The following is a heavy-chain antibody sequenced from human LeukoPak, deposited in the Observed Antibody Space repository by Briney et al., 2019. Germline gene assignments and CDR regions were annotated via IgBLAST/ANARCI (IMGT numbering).Heavy chain of an antibody. Sequence: PGGSLRLSCAASGFTFSGYSMNWVRQAPGKGLEWVSSISSSSSYIYYADSVKGRFTISRDNAKNSLYLQMNSLRAEDTAVYYCARDGYCSGGSRYLFDYWGQGTLVTVSS. CDR3: ARDGYCSGGSRYLFDY. D-gene: IGHD2-15*01. J-gene: IGHJ4*02. V-gene: IGHV3-21*01. CDR2: ISSSSSYI. CDR1: GFTFSGYS.